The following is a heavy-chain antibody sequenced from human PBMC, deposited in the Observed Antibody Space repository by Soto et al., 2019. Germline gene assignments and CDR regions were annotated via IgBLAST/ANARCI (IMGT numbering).Heavy chain of an antibody. J-gene: IGHJ4*02. CDR1: GITFNNYA. CDR2: ISGSGTST. V-gene: IGHV3-23*01. Sequence: EVQLLESGGGLVQPGGSLRLSCAASGITFNNYALSWVRQAPGKGLEWVSAISGSGTSTYYADSVKGRFTISRDNSKNTLYLQMNGLRAVDSAVYYCAKEVAGGTAMLTSSFDYWGQGTLVTASS. D-gene: IGHD5-18*01. CDR3: AKEVAGGTAMLTSSFDY.